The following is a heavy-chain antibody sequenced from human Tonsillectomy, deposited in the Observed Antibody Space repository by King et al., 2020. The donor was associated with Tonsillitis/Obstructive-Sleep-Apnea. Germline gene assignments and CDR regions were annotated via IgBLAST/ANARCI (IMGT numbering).Heavy chain of an antibody. CDR1: GYSFTSYW. D-gene: IGHD2-8*02. CDR3: AGHPPGYCTGGVCYHFDY. CDR2: IYPGDSDT. J-gene: IGHJ4*02. Sequence: VQLVESGAEVKKPGESLKISCKGSGYSFTSYWIGWVRQMPGKGLEWMGIIYPGDSDTRYSPSFQGQVTISADKSISTAYLQGSSLKASDTAMYYCAGHPPGYCTGGVCYHFDYWGQGTLVTVSS. V-gene: IGHV5-51*01.